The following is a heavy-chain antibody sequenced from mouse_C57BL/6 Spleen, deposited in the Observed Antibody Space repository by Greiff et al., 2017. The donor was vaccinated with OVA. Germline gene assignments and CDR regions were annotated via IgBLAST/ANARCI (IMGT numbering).Heavy chain of an antibody. D-gene: IGHD4-1*01. J-gene: IGHJ2*01. CDR2: ISSGSSTI. V-gene: IGHV5-17*01. Sequence: EVMLVESGGGLVKPGGSLKLSCAASGFTFSDYGMHWVRQAPEKGLEWVAYISSGSSTIYYADTVKGRFTISRDNAKNTLFLQMTSLRSEDTAMYYCAWPLGRGYYFDYWGQGTTLTVSS. CDR3: AWPLGRGYYFDY. CDR1: GFTFSDYG.